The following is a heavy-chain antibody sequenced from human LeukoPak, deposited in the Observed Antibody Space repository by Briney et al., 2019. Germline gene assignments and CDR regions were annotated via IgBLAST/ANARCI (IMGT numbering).Heavy chain of an antibody. Sequence: ASVKVSCKASGYTFTGQSFTGYYIHWVRQAPGQGLEWMGWINPNSGFTKTAQKFQGRVTMTRDTSLNTAYMDLSRLKSDDTAVYYCARTLSMDRGIRGGYYFDYWGQGTLVTVSS. CDR3: ARTLSMDRGIRGGYYFDY. D-gene: IGHD3-10*01. V-gene: IGHV1-2*02. J-gene: IGHJ4*02. CDR1: GYTFTGQSFTGYY. CDR2: INPNSGFT.